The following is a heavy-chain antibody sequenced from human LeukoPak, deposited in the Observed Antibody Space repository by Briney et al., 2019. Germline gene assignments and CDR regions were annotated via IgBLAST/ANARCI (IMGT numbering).Heavy chain of an antibody. CDR1: GFTFSSYE. CDR3: ARPKGVFAFDI. J-gene: IGHJ3*02. V-gene: IGHV3-48*03. D-gene: IGHD3-16*01. CDR2: IDNSGSIQ. Sequence: GGSLRLSCVASGFTFSSYEMNWVRQAPGRGLEWVSYIDNSGSIQYYADSVKGQFTISRDNAKNSLYLQMNSLRPEDTAVYYCARPKGVFAFDIWGQGTMVTVSS.